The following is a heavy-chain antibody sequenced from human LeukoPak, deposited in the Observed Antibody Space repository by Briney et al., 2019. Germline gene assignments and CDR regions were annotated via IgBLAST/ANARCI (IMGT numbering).Heavy chain of an antibody. J-gene: IGHJ4*02. CDR2: ISYDGSNK. Sequence: GGSLRLSCAASGFTFSSYAMHWVRQAPGKGLEWVAVISYDGSNKYYADSVKGRFTISRDNSKNTLYLQMNSLRAEDTAVHYCARATKQWLVRKLDYWGQGTLVTVSS. CDR3: ARATKQWLVRKLDY. V-gene: IGHV3-30-3*01. D-gene: IGHD6-19*01. CDR1: GFTFSSYA.